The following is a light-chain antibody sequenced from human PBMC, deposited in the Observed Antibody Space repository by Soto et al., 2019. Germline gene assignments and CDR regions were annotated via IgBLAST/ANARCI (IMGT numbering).Light chain of an antibody. CDR3: SSYAGNFNVV. CDR1: NSDVGVYNY. J-gene: IGLJ2*01. CDR2: DVS. V-gene: IGLV2-8*01. Sequence: QSALTQPPSASGSPGQSVTISCTGTNSDVGVYNYVSWYQQHPGKAPKLLIYDVSKRPSGVPDRFSGSKSGNTASLTVSGLQAEDEADYYCSSYAGNFNVVFGGGTKVTVL.